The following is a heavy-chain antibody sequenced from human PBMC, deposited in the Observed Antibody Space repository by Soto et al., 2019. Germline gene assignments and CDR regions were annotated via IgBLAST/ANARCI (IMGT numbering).Heavy chain of an antibody. Sequence: GGSLRLSCAASGFTFSSYAMSWVRQAPGKGLEWVSAISGSGGRTYYADSVKGRFTISRDNSNNTLYLQMNSLRAEDTVVYYCAKDRGSDFWPGAFDIRGQGTMVTVSS. CDR2: ISGSGGRT. D-gene: IGHD3-3*01. CDR1: GFTFSSYA. V-gene: IGHV3-23*01. J-gene: IGHJ3*02. CDR3: AKDRGSDFWPGAFDI.